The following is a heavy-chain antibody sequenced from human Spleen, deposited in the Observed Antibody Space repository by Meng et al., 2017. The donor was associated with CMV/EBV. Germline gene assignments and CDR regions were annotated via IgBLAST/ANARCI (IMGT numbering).Heavy chain of an antibody. CDR3: ARSIVGATDFDY. CDR2: VYPVDSDT. J-gene: IGHJ4*02. V-gene: IGHV5-51*01. Sequence: GGSLRLPCKTSGYSFVIYWIGWVRQMPGKGLEWMGIVYPVDSDTRYNPSFQGQVTISADKSVNTAYLQWNTLEASDTAMYYCARSIVGATDFDYWGQGTLVTVSS. CDR1: GYSFVIYW. D-gene: IGHD1-26*01.